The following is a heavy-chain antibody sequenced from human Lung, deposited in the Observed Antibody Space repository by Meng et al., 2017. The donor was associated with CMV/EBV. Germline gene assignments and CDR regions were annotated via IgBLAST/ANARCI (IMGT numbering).Heavy chain of an antibody. CDR2: ISPYNGDT. V-gene: IGHV1-2*04. J-gene: IGHJ4*02. CDR1: GYTFIAYQ. Sequence: QVQLAKSGAEVKEPGASVKLSCKTSGYTFIAYQIHWVRQAPGQGLEWMGWISPYNGDTIYARDFQGWVTMTRDTFNRTLYMEVSRLRFDDTAVYYWARAIVKNGKRQFDYWGQGTLVTVSS. CDR3: ARAIVKNGKRQFDY. D-gene: IGHD1-1*01.